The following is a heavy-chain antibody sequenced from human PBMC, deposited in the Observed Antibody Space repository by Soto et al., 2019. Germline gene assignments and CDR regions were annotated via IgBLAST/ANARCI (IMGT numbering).Heavy chain of an antibody. Sequence: EVQLVESGGGLIQPGGSLRLSCAASGFTVSSNYMSWVRQAPGKGLEWVSVIYSGGSTYYADSVKGRFTISRDNSKNTLYLQMNSLRAEDTAVYYCARDNRLGELSLDYWGQGTLVTVSS. J-gene: IGHJ4*02. CDR1: GFTVSSNY. V-gene: IGHV3-53*01. D-gene: IGHD3-16*02. CDR2: IYSGGST. CDR3: ARDNRLGELSLDY.